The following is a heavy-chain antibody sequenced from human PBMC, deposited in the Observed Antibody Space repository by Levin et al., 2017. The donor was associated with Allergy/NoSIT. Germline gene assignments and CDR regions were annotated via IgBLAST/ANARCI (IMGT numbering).Heavy chain of an antibody. J-gene: IGHJ4*02. Sequence: GGSLRLSCAASGFTVSSNYMSWVRQAPGKGLEWVSVIYSGGSTYYADSVKGRFTISRDNSKNTLYLQMNSLRAEDTAVYYCARAAATSYFDYWGQGTLVTVSS. D-gene: IGHD6-25*01. CDR3: ARAAATSYFDY. V-gene: IGHV3-53*01. CDR1: GFTVSSNY. CDR2: IYSGGST.